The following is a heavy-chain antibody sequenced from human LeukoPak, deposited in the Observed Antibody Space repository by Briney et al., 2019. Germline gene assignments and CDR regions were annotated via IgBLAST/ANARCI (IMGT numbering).Heavy chain of an antibody. CDR1: GFTFNIYA. Sequence: GGSLRLSCAASGFTFNIYAMSWVRLAPGKGLQWVASMCGSAGCTYYADSVKGRFTISRDNSKNTLYLQMNSLRAEDTAIYYCARDRPNYHESNGHYYQRDGDHWGQGTLVTVSS. CDR3: ARDRPNYHESNGHYYQRDGDH. CDR2: MCGSAGCT. V-gene: IGHV3-23*01. J-gene: IGHJ5*02. D-gene: IGHD3-22*01.